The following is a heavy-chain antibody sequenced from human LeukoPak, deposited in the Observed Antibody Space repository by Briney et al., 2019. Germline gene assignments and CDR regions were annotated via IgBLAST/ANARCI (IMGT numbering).Heavy chain of an antibody. V-gene: IGHV1-2*06. D-gene: IGHD4-11*01. J-gene: IGHJ4*02. CDR3: ARDASNWSAFDS. Sequence: VASVKVSCKASGYTFTGYYMHWVRQAPGQGLEWMGRINPNSGGTNYAQKFQGRVTMTRDKSISTAYMELSRLRFVDTAVYYCARDASNWSAFDSWGQGSLVTVSS. CDR2: INPNSGGT. CDR1: GYTFTGYY.